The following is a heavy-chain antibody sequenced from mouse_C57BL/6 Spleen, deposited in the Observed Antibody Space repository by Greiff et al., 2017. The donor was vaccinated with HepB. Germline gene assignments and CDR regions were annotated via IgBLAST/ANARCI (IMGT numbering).Heavy chain of an antibody. CDR1: GYTFTNYW. D-gene: IGHD2-1*01. Sequence: VQLQQSGAELVRPGPSVKMSCKASGYTFTNYWIGWAKQRPGHGLEWIGDIYPGGGYTSYNEKFKGKATLTADKSSSTAYMQFSSLTSEDSAIYYCARGGNPYAMDYWGQGTSVTVSS. CDR2: IYPGGGYT. V-gene: IGHV1-63*01. J-gene: IGHJ4*01. CDR3: ARGGNPYAMDY.